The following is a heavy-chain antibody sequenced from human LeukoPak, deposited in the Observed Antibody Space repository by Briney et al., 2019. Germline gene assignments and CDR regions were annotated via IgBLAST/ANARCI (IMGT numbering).Heavy chain of an antibody. Sequence: SVKVSCKASGGTFSSYAISWVRQAPGQGLEWMGGIIPIFGTANYAQKFQGRVTITADESTSTAYIELSSLRSEDTAVYYCMYYYGSGSYYSGMDVWGKGTTVTVSS. J-gene: IGHJ6*04. D-gene: IGHD3-10*01. V-gene: IGHV1-69*01. CDR1: GGTFSSYA. CDR3: MYYYGSGSYYSGMDV. CDR2: IIPIFGTA.